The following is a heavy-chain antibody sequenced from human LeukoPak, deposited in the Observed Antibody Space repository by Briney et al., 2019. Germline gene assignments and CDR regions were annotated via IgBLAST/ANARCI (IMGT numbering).Heavy chain of an antibody. CDR3: ARGPGGSSSSDFDY. Sequence: SETLSLTCTVSGGSISSYYWSWIRQPPGKGLEWIGYIYYSGSTSYNPSLKSRVTISLDTSKNQFSLNLSSVTAADTAVYYCARGPGGSSSSDFDYWGQGTLVTVSS. D-gene: IGHD6-6*01. J-gene: IGHJ4*02. V-gene: IGHV4-59*08. CDR2: IYYSGST. CDR1: GGSISSYY.